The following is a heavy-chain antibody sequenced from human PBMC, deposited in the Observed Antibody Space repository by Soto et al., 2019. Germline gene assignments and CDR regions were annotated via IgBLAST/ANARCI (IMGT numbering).Heavy chain of an antibody. Sequence: ASVKVSCKASGYTFTSYGISWVRQAPGQGLEWMGWISAYNGNTNYAQKLQGRVTMTTDTSTSTAYMELRSLRSDDTAVYYCASSVYSSGYYYYYYGMAVWGQGTTVTVSS. V-gene: IGHV1-18*01. D-gene: IGHD3-22*01. CDR1: GYTFTSYG. CDR3: ASSVYSSGYYYYYYGMAV. CDR2: ISAYNGNT. J-gene: IGHJ6*02.